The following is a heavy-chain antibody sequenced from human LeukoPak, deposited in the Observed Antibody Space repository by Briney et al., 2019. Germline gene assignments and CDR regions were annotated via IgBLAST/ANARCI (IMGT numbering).Heavy chain of an antibody. D-gene: IGHD6-13*01. Sequence: PGGSLRLSCAVSGFTFTSYWMNSVRQAPGKGLEWVASIRQDGGEKSYVDSVKGRFTISRDNTKNSLYLQINSLRAEDTAVYYCARDGTAAGLYFDLWGQGTLVTVSS. CDR3: ARDGTAAGLYFDL. CDR1: GFTFTSYW. CDR2: IRQDGGEK. V-gene: IGHV3-7*01. J-gene: IGHJ4*01.